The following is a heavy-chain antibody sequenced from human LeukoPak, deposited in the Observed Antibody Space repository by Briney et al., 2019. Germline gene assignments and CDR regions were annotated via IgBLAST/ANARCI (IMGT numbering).Heavy chain of an antibody. CDR2: ITPIFGTA. J-gene: IGHJ5*02. Sequence: GASVKVSCKASGGTFSSYAISWVRQAPGQGLEWMGGITPIFGTANYAQKFQGRVTITADESTSTAYMELSSLRSEDTAVYYCARLYSSSWYNWFDPWGQGTLVTVSS. D-gene: IGHD6-13*01. CDR3: ARLYSSSWYNWFDP. V-gene: IGHV1-69*13. CDR1: GGTFSSYA.